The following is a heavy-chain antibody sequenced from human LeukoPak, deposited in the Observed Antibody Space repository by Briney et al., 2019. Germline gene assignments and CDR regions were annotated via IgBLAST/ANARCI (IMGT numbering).Heavy chain of an antibody. Sequence: VASVKVSCTASGYTFTSYGSSWVRQAPGQGLEWMGWISAYNGNTNYAQKLQGRVTMTTDTSTSTAYMELRSLRSDDTAVYYCARGSNYGIVGAFDIWGQGTMVPVSS. V-gene: IGHV1-18*01. CDR1: GYTFTSYG. CDR2: ISAYNGNT. D-gene: IGHD3-16*01. CDR3: ARGSNYGIVGAFDI. J-gene: IGHJ3*02.